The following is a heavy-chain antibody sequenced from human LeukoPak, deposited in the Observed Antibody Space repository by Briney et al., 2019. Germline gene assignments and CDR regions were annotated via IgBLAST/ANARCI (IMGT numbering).Heavy chain of an antibody. Sequence: GGSLRLSCAASGFTFDDYAMHWVRQAPGKGLEWVSGISWNSGSIGYADSVEGRFTISRDNAKNSLYLQMNSLRAEDTAVYYCARAPYYYDSSGYYSYWGQGTLVTVSS. CDR3: ARAPYYYDSSGYYSY. D-gene: IGHD3-22*01. J-gene: IGHJ4*02. V-gene: IGHV3-9*01. CDR1: GFTFDDYA. CDR2: ISWNSGSI.